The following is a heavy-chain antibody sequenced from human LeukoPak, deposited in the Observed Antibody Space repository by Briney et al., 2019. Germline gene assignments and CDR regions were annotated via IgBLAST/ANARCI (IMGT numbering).Heavy chain of an antibody. J-gene: IGHJ4*02. D-gene: IGHD3-16*01. Sequence: GGSLRLSCAASGFTFSSYAMSWVRQAPGTGLGWVSAISNSGRNTYYADSVKGRFTISRDNSKNTLYLEMNSLRAEDTAVYYCSNWVGGVRPSLDYWGQGALVTVSS. CDR2: ISNSGRNT. CDR3: SNWVGGVRPSLDY. V-gene: IGHV3-23*01. CDR1: GFTFSSYA.